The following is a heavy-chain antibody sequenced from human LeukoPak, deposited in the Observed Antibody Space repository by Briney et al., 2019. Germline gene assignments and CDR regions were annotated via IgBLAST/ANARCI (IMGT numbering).Heavy chain of an antibody. CDR2: VYSGGDT. Sequence: GGSLRLSCAASGFTVSSNYMSWVRQAPGKGLEGVSVVYSGGDTYYADSVKGRFTISRDNAKNSLYLQMNSLRAEDTAVYYCAKKGSRIAAAGPYFDYWGQGTLVTVSS. V-gene: IGHV3-53*01. CDR1: GFTVSSNY. J-gene: IGHJ4*02. D-gene: IGHD6-13*01. CDR3: AKKGSRIAAAGPYFDY.